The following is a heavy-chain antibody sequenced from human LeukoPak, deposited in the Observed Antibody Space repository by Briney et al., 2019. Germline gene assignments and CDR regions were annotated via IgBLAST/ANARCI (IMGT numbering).Heavy chain of an antibody. Sequence: GGSLRLSCAASGFTFSSYGMHWVRQAPGKGLEWVAFIRYDGSNKYYADSVKGRFTISRDNSKNTLYLQMNSLRAEDTAVYYCARERYNWNDGGNYFDYWGQGTLVTVSS. CDR3: ARERYNWNDGGNYFDY. J-gene: IGHJ4*02. V-gene: IGHV3-30*02. CDR1: GFTFSSYG. D-gene: IGHD1-20*01. CDR2: IRYDGSNK.